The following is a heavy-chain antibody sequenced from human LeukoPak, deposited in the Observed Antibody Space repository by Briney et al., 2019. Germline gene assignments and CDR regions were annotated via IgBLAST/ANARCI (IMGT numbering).Heavy chain of an antibody. D-gene: IGHD6-13*01. CDR1: GYTFTGYY. J-gene: IGHJ4*02. CDR3: ARDRGYSSSRRGYYFDY. Sequence: PGASVKVSCKASGYTFTGYYMHWVRQAPGQGLEWMGWINPNSGGTNYAQKFQGRVTMTRDTSISTAYMELSRLRSDDTAVYYCARDRGYSSSRRGYYFDYWGQGTLVTVSS. V-gene: IGHV1-2*02. CDR2: INPNSGGT.